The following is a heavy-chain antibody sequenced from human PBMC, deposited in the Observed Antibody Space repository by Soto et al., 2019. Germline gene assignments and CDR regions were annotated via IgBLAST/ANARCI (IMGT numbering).Heavy chain of an antibody. D-gene: IGHD2-15*01. V-gene: IGHV3-30*14. CDR3: VRGGGGLYWYFDL. CDR1: GFTFSSFA. Sequence: QVQLVESGGGVVQPGRSLRLSCAASGFTFSSFAIHWVRLAPGRGLEWVAVISYDGSNKHYADSVKGRFTISRDKSKNTLYVEMDSLRSEDTAVYYCVRGGGGLYWYFDLWGRGTLVTVSS. CDR2: ISYDGSNK. J-gene: IGHJ2*01.